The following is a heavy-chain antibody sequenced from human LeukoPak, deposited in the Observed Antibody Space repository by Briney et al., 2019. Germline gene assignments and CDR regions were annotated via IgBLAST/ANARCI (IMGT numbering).Heavy chain of an antibody. CDR2: IYTSGST. CDR3: ARTDYPVYFDY. V-gene: IGHV4-61*02. Sequence: KASETLSLTCTVSGGSISSGSYYWSWIRQPAGKGLEWIGRIYTSGSTNYNPSLKRRVTISVDTSKNQFSLKLSSVTAADTAVYYCARTDYPVYFDYWGQGTLVTVSS. CDR1: GGSISSGSYY. D-gene: IGHD4-11*01. J-gene: IGHJ4*02.